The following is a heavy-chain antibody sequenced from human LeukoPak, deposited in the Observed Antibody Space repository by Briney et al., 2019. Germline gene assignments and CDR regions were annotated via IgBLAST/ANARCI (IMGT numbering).Heavy chain of an antibody. J-gene: IGHJ4*02. CDR3: ARDWGYYGSGSYIFDY. D-gene: IGHD3-10*01. CDR1: GFTFNDFA. V-gene: IGHV3-30*03. CDR2: ISYDGSHK. Sequence: GSLRLSCAASGFTFNDFAMHWVRQAPGKGLEWVAVISYDGSHKYFADSVRGRFTISRDNSKNTLYLQMNSLRPEDTAVYYCARDWGYYGSGSYIFDYWGQGTLLTVSS.